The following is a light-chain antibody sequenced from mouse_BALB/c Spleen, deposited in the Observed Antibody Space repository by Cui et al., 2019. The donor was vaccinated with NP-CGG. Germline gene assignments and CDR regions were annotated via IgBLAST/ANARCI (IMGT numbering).Light chain of an antibody. CDR2: GTN. V-gene: IGLV1*01. CDR3: ALWYSNHWV. CDR1: TGAVTTSNY. J-gene: IGLJ1*01. Sequence: QAVVTQESALTTSPGETVTLTCRSSTGAVTTSNYANWVQEKPDNLFTGLIGGTNNRAPGVPARFSGSLIGDKAALTITGAQTEDEAIYFCALWYSNHWVFGGGTKLTAL.